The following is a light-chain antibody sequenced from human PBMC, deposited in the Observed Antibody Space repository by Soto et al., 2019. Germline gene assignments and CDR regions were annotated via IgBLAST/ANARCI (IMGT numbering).Light chain of an antibody. V-gene: IGKV1-33*01. J-gene: IGKJ4*01. CDR1: QDINNY. CDR3: QHYDNLPLT. CDR2: GAS. Sequence: DTQMTQSPSSLAASLGDRVPSTCQASQDINNYLNWYQQKPGKAPKLLIYGASSLETGVPSRFRGSGAGTDFTFTISSLQPEDVATYCCQHYDNLPLTFGGGTKVEIK.